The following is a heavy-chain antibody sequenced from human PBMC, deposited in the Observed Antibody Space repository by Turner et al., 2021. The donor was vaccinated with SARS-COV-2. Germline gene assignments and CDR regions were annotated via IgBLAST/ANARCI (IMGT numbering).Heavy chain of an antibody. D-gene: IGHD3-22*01. V-gene: IGHV3-21*01. Sequence: EVQLVESGGGLVKPGGSLRLSCAASGFTFSSYSMNWVRQAPGNGLEWVSSISSSSSYIYYADSVKGRFTISRDNAKNSLYLQMNSLRAEDTAVYYCARWAYFDSSGYYPSHFDYWGQGTLVTVSS. CDR1: GFTFSSYS. CDR2: ISSSSSYI. CDR3: ARWAYFDSSGYYPSHFDY. J-gene: IGHJ4*02.